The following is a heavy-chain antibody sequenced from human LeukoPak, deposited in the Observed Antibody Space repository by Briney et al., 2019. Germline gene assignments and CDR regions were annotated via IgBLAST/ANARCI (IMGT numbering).Heavy chain of an antibody. V-gene: IGHV3-9*01. D-gene: IGHD2-2*02. J-gene: IGHJ6*02. CDR3: AKQLAVVVPAAITTGYYGMDV. CDR1: GFTFDDYA. CDR2: ISWNSGSI. Sequence: GESLRLSCAASGFTFDDYAMHWVRQAPGKGLEWVSGISWNSGSIGYADSVKGRFTISRDNAKNSLYLQMNSLRAEDTALYYCAKQLAVVVPAAITTGYYGMDVWGQGTTVTVSS.